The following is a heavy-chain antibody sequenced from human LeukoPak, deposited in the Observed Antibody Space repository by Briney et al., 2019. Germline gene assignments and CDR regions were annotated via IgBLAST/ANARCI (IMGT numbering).Heavy chain of an antibody. CDR3: TTEDFVVVVAANFDY. D-gene: IGHD2-15*01. Sequence: GGSLRLSCAASGFTFSSYSMSWVRQAPGKGLEWVGRIRSKTDGGTTDYAAPVKGRFTISRDDSKNTLYLQMNSLKTEDTAVYYCTTEDFVVVVAANFDYWGQGTLVTVSS. J-gene: IGHJ4*02. CDR2: IRSKTDGGTT. CDR1: GFTFSSYS. V-gene: IGHV3-15*01.